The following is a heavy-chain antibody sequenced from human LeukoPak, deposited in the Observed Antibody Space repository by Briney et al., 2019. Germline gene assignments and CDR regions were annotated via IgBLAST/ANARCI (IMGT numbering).Heavy chain of an antibody. Sequence: ASVKVSCKASGYTFTTYGISWVRQAPGQGLEWMGWVSGNNGNTNYAQKFQGRVTMTRDTSISTAHMEVSRLRSDDTAVYYCARANFLYCSSSTCLFDYWGQGTLVTVSS. CDR3: ARANFLYCSSSTCLFDY. J-gene: IGHJ4*02. CDR2: VSGNNGNT. D-gene: IGHD2-2*01. V-gene: IGHV1-18*01. CDR1: GYTFTTYG.